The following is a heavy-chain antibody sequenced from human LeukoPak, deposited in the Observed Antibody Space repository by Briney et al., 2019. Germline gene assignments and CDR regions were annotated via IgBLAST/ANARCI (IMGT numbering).Heavy chain of an antibody. CDR3: FRGSSGDY. CDR2: ITPGGGT. Sequence: ASVKVSCKASGYTFTYYAMHWVRQAPGQGLQWMGWITPGGGTNYAQKFQGRVTMTRDTSISTAYMELSRLRSDDTAVYYCFRGSSGDYWGQGTLVTVSS. V-gene: IGHV1-2*02. J-gene: IGHJ4*02. D-gene: IGHD6-6*01. CDR1: GYTFTYYA.